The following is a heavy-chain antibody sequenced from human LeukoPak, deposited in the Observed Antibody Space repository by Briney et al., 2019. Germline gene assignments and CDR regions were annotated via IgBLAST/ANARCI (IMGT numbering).Heavy chain of an antibody. Sequence: GGSLRLSCAASGFTFSSYAMSWVRQAPGKGLEWVSAISGSGGSTYYADSVKGRFTISRDNSKNTLYLQMNSLRAEDTAVHYCAKYYYDSSGYYSHFDYWGQGTLVTVSS. V-gene: IGHV3-23*01. D-gene: IGHD3-22*01. CDR1: GFTFSSYA. J-gene: IGHJ4*02. CDR2: ISGSGGST. CDR3: AKYYYDSSGYYSHFDY.